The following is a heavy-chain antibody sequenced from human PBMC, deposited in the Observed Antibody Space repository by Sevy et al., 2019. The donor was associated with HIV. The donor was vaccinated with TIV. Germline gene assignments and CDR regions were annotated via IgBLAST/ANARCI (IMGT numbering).Heavy chain of an antibody. Sequence: SLRLSCAASGFTFDDYAMHWVRQAPGKGLEWVSGISWNSGSICYADSVKGRFTISRDNAKNSLYLQMNSLRAEDTALYYCAKGSAGFLHPNFDYWGQGTLVTVSS. V-gene: IGHV3-9*01. J-gene: IGHJ4*02. CDR2: ISWNSGSI. CDR3: AKGSAGFLHPNFDY. D-gene: IGHD3-10*01. CDR1: GFTFDDYA.